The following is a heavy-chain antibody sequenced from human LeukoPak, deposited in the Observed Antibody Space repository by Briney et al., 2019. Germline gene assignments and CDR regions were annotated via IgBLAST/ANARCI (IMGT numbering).Heavy chain of an antibody. Sequence: SETLSLTCAVSGYSISSDYHWGWIRQPPGKGLEWVGAMHHSGSTYYNPSLKSRVSISVDTSKNQVSLKLNSVTAADTAVYYCARDRSYYTFDYWGQGTLVIVSA. CDR3: ARDRSYYTFDY. CDR2: MHHSGST. D-gene: IGHD3-10*01. J-gene: IGHJ4*02. CDR1: GYSISSDYH. V-gene: IGHV4-38-2*02.